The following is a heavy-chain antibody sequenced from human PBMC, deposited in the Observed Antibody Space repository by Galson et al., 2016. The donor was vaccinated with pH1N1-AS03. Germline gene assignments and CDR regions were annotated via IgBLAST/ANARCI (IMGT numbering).Heavy chain of an antibody. CDR3: ARGRGSYGMDV. J-gene: IGHJ6*02. V-gene: IGHV3-30*03. CDR2: ISYDGSNK. Sequence: VRQAPGKGLEWVAVISYDGSNKYYADSVKGRFTISRDNSKNMLYQQMNSLRAEDTAVYYCARGRGSYGMDVWGQGTTVTVSS. D-gene: IGHD1-26*01.